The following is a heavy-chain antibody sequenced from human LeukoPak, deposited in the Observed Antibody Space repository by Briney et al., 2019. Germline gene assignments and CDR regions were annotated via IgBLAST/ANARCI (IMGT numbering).Heavy chain of an antibody. Sequence: GGSLRLSCAASGFTFSSYGMHWVRQAPGKGLEWVAFIQYDGSNKYYADSVKGRFTISRDNSKNTLYLQMNSLRAEDTAVYYCAKGWTNDAFDIWGQGTMVTVSS. CDR3: AKGWTNDAFDI. J-gene: IGHJ3*02. V-gene: IGHV3-30*02. CDR2: IQYDGSNK. D-gene: IGHD3/OR15-3a*01. CDR1: GFTFSSYG.